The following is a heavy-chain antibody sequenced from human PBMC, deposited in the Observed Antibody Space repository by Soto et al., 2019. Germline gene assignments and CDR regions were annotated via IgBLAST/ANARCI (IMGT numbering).Heavy chain of an antibody. D-gene: IGHD1-26*01. CDR1: GFTFSSYW. V-gene: IGHV3-7*05. CDR3: ARGRVGASG. Sequence: EVQMVESGGGLVKPGGSLRLSCAASGFTFSSYWMTWVRQAPGKGLEWVANIRPDGTEKYYVDSVKGRFTISRDDATNSLFLQMNSLRAEDTAVYYCARGRVGASGWGQGALVSVSS. CDR2: IRPDGTEK. J-gene: IGHJ4*02.